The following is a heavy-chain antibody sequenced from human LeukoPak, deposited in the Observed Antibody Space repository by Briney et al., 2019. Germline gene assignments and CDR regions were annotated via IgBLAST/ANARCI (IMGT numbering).Heavy chain of an antibody. CDR1: GGTFSGYY. CDR2: INHSGST. D-gene: IGHD3-3*01. Sequence: SETLSLTFAGYGGTFSGYYWSWIRQPPGKGLEWIGEINHSGSTNYNPSLKSRVTISVDTSKNQFSLKLSSVTAADTAVYHCARGNSYDLIDYWGQGTLVTVSS. J-gene: IGHJ4*02. V-gene: IGHV4-34*01. CDR3: ARGNSYDLIDY.